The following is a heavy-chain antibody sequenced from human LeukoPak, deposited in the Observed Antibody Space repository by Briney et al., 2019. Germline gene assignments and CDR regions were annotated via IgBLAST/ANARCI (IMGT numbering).Heavy chain of an antibody. V-gene: IGHV1-2*02. Sequence: GASVKVSCKASGYTFTGYYTHWVRQAPGQGLEWMGWINPNSGGTNYAQKFQGRVTMTRDTSISTAYMELSRLRSDDTAVYYCASSSPTYYYYGMDVWGQGTTVTVSS. J-gene: IGHJ6*02. D-gene: IGHD6-6*01. CDR3: ASSSPTYYYYGMDV. CDR2: INPNSGGT. CDR1: GYTFTGYY.